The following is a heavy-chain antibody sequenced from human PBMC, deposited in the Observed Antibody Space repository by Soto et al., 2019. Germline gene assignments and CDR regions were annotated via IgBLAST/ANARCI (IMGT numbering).Heavy chain of an antibody. CDR3: ARASSMIRAIDY. CDR1: GGSVSSGGYY. J-gene: IGHJ4*02. Sequence: QVQLQESGPGLVKPSETLSLTCTVSGGSVSSGGYYWSWIRQPPGKGLEWIGYIYYSGSTDYNPSLRSRVTISVDTSKNQFSLKLSSVTAADAAVYYCARASSMIRAIDYWGQGTLGSVSS. D-gene: IGHD3-10*01. V-gene: IGHV4-61*08. CDR2: IYYSGST.